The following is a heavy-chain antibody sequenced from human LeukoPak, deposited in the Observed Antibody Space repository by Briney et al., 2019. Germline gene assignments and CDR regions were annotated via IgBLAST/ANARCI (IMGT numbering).Heavy chain of an antibody. CDR3: ASGYLAATDYYYYGMDV. CDR2: INAGNGNT. J-gene: IGHJ6*04. CDR1: GYTFTSYA. V-gene: IGHV1-3*01. Sequence: ASVKVSCKASGYTFTSYAMHWVRQAPGQRLEWMGWINAGNGNTKYSQKFQGRVTITRDTSASTAYMELSSLRSEDTAVYYCASGYLAATDYYYYGMDVWGKGTTVTASS. D-gene: IGHD6-25*01.